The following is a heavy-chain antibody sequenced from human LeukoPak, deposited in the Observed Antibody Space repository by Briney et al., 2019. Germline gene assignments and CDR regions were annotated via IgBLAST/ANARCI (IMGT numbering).Heavy chain of an antibody. J-gene: IGHJ4*02. CDR2: IYYSGST. CDR3: ARSFVDTAMVSHGGFDY. V-gene: IGHV4-59*01. D-gene: IGHD5-18*01. CDR1: GGSISSYY. Sequence: PSETLSLTCTVSGGSISSYYWSWIRQPPGKGLEWIGYIYYSGSTNYNPSLKSRVTISVGTSKNQFSLKLSSVTAADTAVYYCARSFVDTAMVSHGGFDYWGQGTLVTVSS.